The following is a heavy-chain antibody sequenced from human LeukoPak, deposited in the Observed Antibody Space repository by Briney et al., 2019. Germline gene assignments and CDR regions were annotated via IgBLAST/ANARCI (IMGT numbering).Heavy chain of an antibody. CDR3: ARDRWSSTSRFFDY. V-gene: IGHV1-18*01. CDR2: ISAYSGHT. J-gene: IGHJ4*02. Sequence: ASVKVSCEASGYTFTSYGVSWVRQAPGQGLEWMGWISAYSGHTNYTQKLQGRVTMTTDTSTSTAYVELRSLRSDDTALYYCARDRWSSTSRFFDYWGQGTLVTVSS. D-gene: IGHD2-2*01. CDR1: GYTFTSYG.